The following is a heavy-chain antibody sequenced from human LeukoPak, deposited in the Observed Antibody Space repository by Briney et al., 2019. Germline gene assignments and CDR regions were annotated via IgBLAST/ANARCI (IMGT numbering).Heavy chain of an antibody. CDR1: GGSFNGYY. D-gene: IGHD6-13*01. V-gene: IGHV4-34*01. J-gene: IGHJ5*02. CDR3: ARAQSIAAAGTGNWFDP. Sequence: PSETLSLTCAVYGGSFNGYYWSWIRQPPGKGLEWIGEINHSGSTNYNPSLKSRVTISVDTSKNQFSLKLSSVTAADTAVYYCARAQSIAAAGTGNWFDPWGQGTLVTVSS. CDR2: INHSGST.